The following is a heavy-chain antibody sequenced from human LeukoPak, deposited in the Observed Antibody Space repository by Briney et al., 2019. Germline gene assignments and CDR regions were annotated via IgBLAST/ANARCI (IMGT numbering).Heavy chain of an antibody. Sequence: GGSLRLSCAASGNYWMRWVRQAPGKGLVWVSHINSDGSWTSYADSVKGRFTISKDKAKNTVYLQMNSLRAEDTAVYYCVSFYETYWGRGTLVTVSS. D-gene: IGHD2/OR15-2a*01. CDR2: INSDGSWT. CDR3: VSFYETY. J-gene: IGHJ4*02. CDR1: GNYW. V-gene: IGHV3-74*01.